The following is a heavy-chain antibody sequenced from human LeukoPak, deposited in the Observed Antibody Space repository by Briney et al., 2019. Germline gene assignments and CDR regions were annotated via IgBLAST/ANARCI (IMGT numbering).Heavy chain of an antibody. CDR1: GGSFSGYY. J-gene: IGHJ4*02. Sequence: SETLSPTCAVYGGSFSGYYWSWIRQPPRKGLEWIGEINHSGSTNYNPSLKSRVTISVDTSKNQFSLKLSSVTAADTAVYYCARGYSSSWLTFDYWGQGTLVTVSS. CDR3: ARGYSSSWLTFDY. V-gene: IGHV4-34*01. CDR2: INHSGST. D-gene: IGHD6-13*01.